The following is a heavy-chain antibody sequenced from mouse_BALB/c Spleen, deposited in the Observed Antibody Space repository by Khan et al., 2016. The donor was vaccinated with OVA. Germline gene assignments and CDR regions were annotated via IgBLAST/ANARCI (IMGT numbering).Heavy chain of an antibody. CDR1: GYSITSDYA. J-gene: IGHJ2*01. Sequence: EVQLQESGPGLVKPSQSLSLTCTVTGYSITSDYAWNWIRQFPGNKLEWMGYISYSGRTSYNPSLKSRISLPRDTSKNQFFLQLNSVTTEDTATYYCARSVTITTVVATDFDYWGQGTTLTVSS. CDR2: ISYSGRT. V-gene: IGHV3-2*02. CDR3: ARSVTITTVVATDFDY. D-gene: IGHD1-1*01.